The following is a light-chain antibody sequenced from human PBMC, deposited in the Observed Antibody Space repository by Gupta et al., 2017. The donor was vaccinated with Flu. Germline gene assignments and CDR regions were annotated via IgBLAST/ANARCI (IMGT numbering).Light chain of an antibody. Sequence: QSVLIQQPSASGTPGQRVTPPCSGGGSNIGRYTVNWYRQLPGTAPKLLIYGNYQRHSGVPDRFSGSKTDTTASLAISVLQSEDEGTYFCASWDDSMNGLVFGGGTTLTVL. CDR3: ASWDDSMNGLV. CDR1: GSNIGRYT. V-gene: IGLV1-44*01. CDR2: GNY. J-gene: IGLJ3*02.